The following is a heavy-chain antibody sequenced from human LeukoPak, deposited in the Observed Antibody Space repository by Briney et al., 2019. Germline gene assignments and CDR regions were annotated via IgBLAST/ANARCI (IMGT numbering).Heavy chain of an antibody. D-gene: IGHD2-2*01. CDR1: RGTFSSYA. CDR2: IIPILGIA. CDR3: ARAGYCSSTSCIRFDY. Sequence: SVKVSCKASRGTFSSYAISWVRQAPGQGLEWMGRIIPILGIANYAQKFQGRVTITADKSTSTAYMELSSLRSEDTAVYYCARAGYCSSTSCIRFDYWGQGTLVTVSS. V-gene: IGHV1-69*04. J-gene: IGHJ4*02.